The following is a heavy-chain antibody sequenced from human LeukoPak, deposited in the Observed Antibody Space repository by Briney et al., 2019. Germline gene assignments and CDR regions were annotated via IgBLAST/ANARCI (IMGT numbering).Heavy chain of an antibody. J-gene: IGHJ5*02. CDR1: GFTFSSYA. V-gene: IGHV3-23*01. CDR2: ISGSGGST. Sequence: GGSLRLSCAASGFTFSSYAMSWVRQAPGKGLEWVSAISGSGGSTYYADSVKGRFTISRDNSKNTLYLQMNSLRAEDTAVYYCAKDSARCSSTSCTGWFDPWGQGTLVTVSS. D-gene: IGHD2-2*01. CDR3: AKDSARCSSTSCTGWFDP.